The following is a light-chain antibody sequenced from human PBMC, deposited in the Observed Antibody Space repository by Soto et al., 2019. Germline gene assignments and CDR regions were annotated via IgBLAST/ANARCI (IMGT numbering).Light chain of an antibody. V-gene: IGKV1-39*01. Sequence: DIQMTESPSSLAASVLAIVTITFLPSQGITNYLNWYQQKLGQAPRLLIYAASTLESGVPSRFSGSGSETDFTLSITSLQPEDFATYYCQQGHTFPWTFGQGTKVDI. CDR3: QQGHTFPWT. CDR2: AAS. J-gene: IGKJ1*01. CDR1: QGITNY.